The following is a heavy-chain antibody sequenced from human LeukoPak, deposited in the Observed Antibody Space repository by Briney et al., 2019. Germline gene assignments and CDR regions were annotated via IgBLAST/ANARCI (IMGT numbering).Heavy chain of an antibody. CDR1: GGSISSGSYY. CDR3: ARGWGYCSSTSCSNWFDP. D-gene: IGHD2-2*01. Sequence: PSQTLSLTCTVSGGSISSGSYYWSSIRQPAGKGLEWIGRIYTSGSTNYNPSLKSQVTISVDTSKNQFSLKLSSVTAADTAVYYCARGWGYCSSTSCSNWFDPWGQGTLVTVSS. CDR2: IYTSGST. V-gene: IGHV4-61*02. J-gene: IGHJ5*02.